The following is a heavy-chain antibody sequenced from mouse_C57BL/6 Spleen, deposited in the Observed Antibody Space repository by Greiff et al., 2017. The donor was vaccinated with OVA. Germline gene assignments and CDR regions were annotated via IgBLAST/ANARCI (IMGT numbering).Heavy chain of an antibody. J-gene: IGHJ3*01. CDR2: IDPETGGT. CDR1: GYTFTDYE. Sequence: QVHVKQSGAELVRPGASVTLSCKASGYTFTDYEMHWVKQTPVHGLEWIGAIDPETGGTAYNQKFKGKAILTADKSSSTAYMELRSLTSEDSAVYYCTRTSGNYGAWFAYWGQGTLVTVSA. D-gene: IGHD2-1*01. V-gene: IGHV1-15*01. CDR3: TRTSGNYGAWFAY.